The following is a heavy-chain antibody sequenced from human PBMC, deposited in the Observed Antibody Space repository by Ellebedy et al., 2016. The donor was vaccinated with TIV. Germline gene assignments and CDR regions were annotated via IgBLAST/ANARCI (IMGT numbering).Heavy chain of an antibody. CDR1: GFIFRNYG. CDR2: ISSDGSNK. J-gene: IGHJ1*01. Sequence: GGSLRLSCAASGFIFRNYGIQWVRQAPGKGLEWVALISSDGSNKQYGDSVKGRITISRDNSNNTLYLQVSSLRTEDTAVYYCARGAQAVAGGGYFHHWGQGTLVTVSS. D-gene: IGHD6-19*01. V-gene: IGHV3-30*03. CDR3: ARGAQAVAGGGYFHH.